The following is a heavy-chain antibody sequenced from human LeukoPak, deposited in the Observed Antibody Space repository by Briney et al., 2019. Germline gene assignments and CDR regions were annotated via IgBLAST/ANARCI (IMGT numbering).Heavy chain of an antibody. CDR2: INEDGSTT. CDR3: ARLIIAAAGDY. D-gene: IGHD6-13*01. Sequence: GGSLRLSCAASGFTFSSNWMHWVRQAPGKGLVWVSRINEDGSTTNYADSVKGRSTIFRDNAKNTLYLQMNSLRAEDTAVYYCARLIIAAAGDYWGQGTLVTVSS. J-gene: IGHJ4*02. CDR1: GFTFSSNW. V-gene: IGHV3-74*01.